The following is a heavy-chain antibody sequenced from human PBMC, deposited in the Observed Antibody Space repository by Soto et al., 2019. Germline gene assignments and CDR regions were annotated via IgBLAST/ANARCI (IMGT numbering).Heavy chain of an antibody. CDR2: IYRDDDK. CDR3: ARKNYGDYPTDY. CDR1: GFSLSTRGVG. J-gene: IGHJ4*02. D-gene: IGHD4-17*01. Sequence: QITLKESGPTLVKPTQTLTLTCTFSGFSLSTRGVGVGWIRQPPGKALEWLAVIYRDDDKRYSPSLQSRLTITKDTSKNQVVLTMTNMDPVDTATYYCARKNYGDYPTDYWGQGTLVTVSS. V-gene: IGHV2-5*02.